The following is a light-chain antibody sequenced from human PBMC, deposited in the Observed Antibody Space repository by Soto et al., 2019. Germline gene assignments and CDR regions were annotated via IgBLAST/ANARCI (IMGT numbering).Light chain of an antibody. CDR1: QSVLYSSNNKNY. J-gene: IGKJ1*01. Sequence: DIVMTQSPDSLAVSLGERATSNCKSSQSVLYSSNNKNYLAWYQQKPGQPPKALIYWASTRESGVPDRFSGSGSGTDFTLTISSLQAEDVAVYYSQQYYSTPQTSGQGTKVDI. CDR2: WAS. V-gene: IGKV4-1*01. CDR3: QQYYSTPQT.